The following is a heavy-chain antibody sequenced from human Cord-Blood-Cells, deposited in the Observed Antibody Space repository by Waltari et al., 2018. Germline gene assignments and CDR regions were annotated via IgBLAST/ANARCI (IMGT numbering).Heavy chain of an antibody. CDR1: GFTFSSYA. Sequence: EVQLLESGGGLVQPGGSLRLSCAASGFTFSSYAMSWFRQAPGKGLEWVSVISGSGGSTYYADSVKGRFTISRDNSKNTLYLQMNSLRAEDTAVYYCAKDRRSYYYFDYWGQGTLVTVSS. CDR2: ISGSGGST. V-gene: IGHV3-23*01. D-gene: IGHD1-26*01. J-gene: IGHJ4*02. CDR3: AKDRRSYYYFDY.